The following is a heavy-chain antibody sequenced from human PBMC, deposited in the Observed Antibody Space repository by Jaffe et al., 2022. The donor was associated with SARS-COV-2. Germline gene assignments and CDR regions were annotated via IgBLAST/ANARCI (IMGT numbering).Heavy chain of an antibody. CDR3: ARLNYYDSSGYHGGGAFDI. Sequence: EVQLVQSGAEVKKPGESLKISCKGSGYSFTSYWIGWVRQMPGKGLEWMGIIYPGDSDTRYSPSFQGQVTISADKSISTAYLQWSSLKASDTAMYYCARLNYYDSSGYHGGGAFDIWGQGTMVTVSS. V-gene: IGHV5-51*01. J-gene: IGHJ3*02. CDR2: IYPGDSDT. D-gene: IGHD3-22*01. CDR1: GYSFTSYW.